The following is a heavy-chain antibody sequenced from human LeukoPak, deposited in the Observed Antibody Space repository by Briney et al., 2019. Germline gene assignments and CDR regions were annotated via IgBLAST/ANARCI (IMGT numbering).Heavy chain of an antibody. D-gene: IGHD3-22*01. CDR1: GFSFNNYA. CDR2: IWYDGSNK. CDR3: ARECYDSSGYFGY. V-gene: IGHV3-33*08. Sequence: GGSLRLSCAASGFSFNNYAMVWVRQTPGKGLEWVAVIWYDGSNKYYADSVKGRFTISRDNSKNTLYLQMNSLRAEDTAVYYCARECYDSSGYFGYWGQGTLVTVSS. J-gene: IGHJ4*02.